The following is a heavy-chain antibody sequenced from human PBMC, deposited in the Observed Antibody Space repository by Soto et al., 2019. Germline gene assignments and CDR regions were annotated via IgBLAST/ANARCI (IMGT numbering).Heavy chain of an antibody. CDR3: ARLEGLATISYYFDF. Sequence: SETLSLTCTVAGGYINSDRYYWGWIRQPPGKGLEWIGSIYYRGNAYYNLSLQTRVTISLDKSKSQFSLKLNSVTAADSAVYFCARLEGLATISYYFDFWGPGALVTVSS. CDR2: IYYRGNA. J-gene: IGHJ4*02. V-gene: IGHV4-39*01. D-gene: IGHD5-12*01. CDR1: GGYINSDRYY.